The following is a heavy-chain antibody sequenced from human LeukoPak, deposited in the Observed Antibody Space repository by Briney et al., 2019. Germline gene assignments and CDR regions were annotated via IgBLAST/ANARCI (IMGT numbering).Heavy chain of an antibody. Sequence: GRSLRLSCAASGFTFDDYATHWVRQAPGKGLEWVSGISWNSGSIGYADSVKGRFTISRDNAKNSLYLQMNSLRAEDTALYYCAKDAYGDYVGYFDYWGQGTLVTVSS. CDR3: AKDAYGDYVGYFDY. CDR2: ISWNSGSI. V-gene: IGHV3-9*01. J-gene: IGHJ4*02. D-gene: IGHD4-17*01. CDR1: GFTFDDYA.